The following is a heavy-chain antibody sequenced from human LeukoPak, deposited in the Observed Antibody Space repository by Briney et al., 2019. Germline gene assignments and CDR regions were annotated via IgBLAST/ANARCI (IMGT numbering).Heavy chain of an antibody. D-gene: IGHD6-19*01. J-gene: IGHJ5*02. V-gene: IGHV1-2*02. Sequence: GASVKVFCKASGYTFTGYYMHWVRQAPGQGLEWMGWINPNSGGTNYAQKFQGRVTMTRDTSISTAYMELSRLRSDDTAVYYCARDRVAVAGTLSWFDPWGQGTLVTVSS. CDR3: ARDRVAVAGTLSWFDP. CDR2: INPNSGGT. CDR1: GYTFTGYY.